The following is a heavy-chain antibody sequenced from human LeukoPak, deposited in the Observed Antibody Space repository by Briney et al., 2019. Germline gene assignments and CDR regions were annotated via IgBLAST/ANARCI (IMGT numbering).Heavy chain of an antibody. CDR3: ARGGDYGDYDGKSFDY. J-gene: IGHJ4*02. CDR1: GGSISSGGYY. V-gene: IGHV4-31*03. D-gene: IGHD4-17*01. CDR2: IYYSGST. Sequence: TSETLSLTCTVSGGSISSGGYYWRWIRQHPGKGLEWIGYIYYSGSTYYNPSLKSRVTISVDTSKNQFSLKLSSVTAADTAVYYCARGGDYGDYDGKSFDYWGQGTLVTVSS.